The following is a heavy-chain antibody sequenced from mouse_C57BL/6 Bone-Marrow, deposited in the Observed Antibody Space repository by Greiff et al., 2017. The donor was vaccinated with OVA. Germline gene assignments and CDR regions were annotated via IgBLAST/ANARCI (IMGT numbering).Heavy chain of an antibody. J-gene: IGHJ3*01. V-gene: IGHV1-50*01. Sequence: VKLVESGAELVKPGASVKLSCKASGYTFTSYWMHWVKQRPGQGLEWIGEIDPSDSYTNYNQKFKGKATLTVATSSRTAYMQLSRLTSEDSAVYYGARSKAWFAYWGQGTLVTVSA. CDR2: IDPSDSYT. CDR3: ARSKAWFAY. CDR1: GYTFTSYW.